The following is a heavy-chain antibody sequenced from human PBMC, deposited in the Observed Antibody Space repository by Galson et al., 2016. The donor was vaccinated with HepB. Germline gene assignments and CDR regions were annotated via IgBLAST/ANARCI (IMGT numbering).Heavy chain of an antibody. CDR1: GFTLRNYA. V-gene: IGHV3-23*01. D-gene: IGHD3-22*01. J-gene: IGHJ4*02. CDR2: ISESGVST. CDR3: AKITDSNNSGEIDY. Sequence: SLRLSCAASGFTLRNYAMTWVRQAPGKGLEWVSAISESGVSTYYADSVKGRFTISRDNSKNRLYLQMNSLRAEDTAVYFCAKITDSNNSGEIDYWGQGTLVTVSS.